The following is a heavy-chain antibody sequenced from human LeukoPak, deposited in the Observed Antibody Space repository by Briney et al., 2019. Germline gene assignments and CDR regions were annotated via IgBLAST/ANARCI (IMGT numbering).Heavy chain of an antibody. Sequence: GGSLRLSCAASGFTFSSYGMHWVRQAPGKGLEWVAVISYDGSNKYYADSVKGRFTISRDNSKNTLYLQMNSLRAEGTAVYYCAKEGYDFESSGSDNWGQGTLVTVSS. V-gene: IGHV3-30*18. D-gene: IGHD3-22*01. CDR1: GFTFSSYG. J-gene: IGHJ4*02. CDR2: ISYDGSNK. CDR3: AKEGYDFESSGSDN.